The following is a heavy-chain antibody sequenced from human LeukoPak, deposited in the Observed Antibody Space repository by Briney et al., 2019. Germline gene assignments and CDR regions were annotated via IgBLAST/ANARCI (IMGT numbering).Heavy chain of an antibody. CDR3: AKDLGRVYYYYGMDV. CDR1: GFTFSSYG. V-gene: IGHV3-30*18. J-gene: IGHJ6*02. CDR2: ISYGGSNK. Sequence: GRSLRLSCAASGFTFSSYGMHWVRQAPGKGLEWVAVISYGGSNKYYADSVKGRFTISRDNSKNTLYLQMNSLRAEDTAVYYCAKDLGRVYYYYGMDVWGQGTTVTVSS.